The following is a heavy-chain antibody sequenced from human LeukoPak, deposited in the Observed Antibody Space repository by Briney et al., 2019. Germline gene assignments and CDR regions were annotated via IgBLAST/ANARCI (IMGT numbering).Heavy chain of an antibody. CDR3: AIPRYGGNYYFDY. J-gene: IGHJ4*02. Sequence: SGGSLRLSCAASGFTFSSYALHWVRQAPGKGLEWVAVISYDVSNKNYADSVKGRFTISRDNSKNMWYLQMNSLRVEDTAVYYCAIPRYGGNYYFDYWGQGTLVTVSS. CDR1: GFTFSSYA. D-gene: IGHD4-23*01. V-gene: IGHV3-30*04. CDR2: ISYDVSNK.